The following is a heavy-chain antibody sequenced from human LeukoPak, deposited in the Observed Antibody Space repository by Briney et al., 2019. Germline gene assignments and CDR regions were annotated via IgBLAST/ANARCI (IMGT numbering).Heavy chain of an antibody. Sequence: SETLSLTCTVSGGSISSGGYYWRWIRQHPGKVLEWIAYMYSSGSTYYNPSLKSRVSISLDTSKTQFSLKLSSVTAADTAVYYCARTKPLAAAGGAFDIWGQGTMVTVSS. J-gene: IGHJ3*02. CDR2: MYSSGST. CDR3: ARTKPLAAAGGAFDI. V-gene: IGHV4-31*03. CDR1: GGSISSGGYY. D-gene: IGHD6-13*01.